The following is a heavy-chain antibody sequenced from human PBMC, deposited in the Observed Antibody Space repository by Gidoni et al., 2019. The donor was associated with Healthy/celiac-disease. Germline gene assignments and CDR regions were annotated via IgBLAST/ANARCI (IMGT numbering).Heavy chain of an antibody. CDR2: IIWNSGSI. CDR1: GFTFDDYA. J-gene: IGHJ6*02. V-gene: IGHV3-9*01. CDR3: AKDISSGSHQYGMDV. D-gene: IGHD3-22*01. Sequence: EVQLVESGGGLVQPGRSLRLSCAASGFTFDDYAMHWVRQAPGKGLEWVSGIIWNSGSIGYADSVKGRFTISRDNAKNSLYLQMNSLRAEDTALYYCAKDISSGSHQYGMDVWGQGTTVTVSS.